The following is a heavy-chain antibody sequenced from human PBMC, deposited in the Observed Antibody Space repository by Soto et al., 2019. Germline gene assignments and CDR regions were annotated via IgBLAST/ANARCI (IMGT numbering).Heavy chain of an antibody. D-gene: IGHD5-18*01. CDR1: GGSFSGYY. Sequence: QVQLQQWGAGLLKPSETLSLTCAVYGGSFSGYYWSWIRQPPGKGLEWIGEINHSGSTNYNPSLRGRVTISVDTSKNQFSLKLSSVTAADTAVYYCARGLPIQLSDYHYYGMDVWGQGTTGTVSS. CDR2: INHSGST. J-gene: IGHJ6*02. V-gene: IGHV4-34*01. CDR3: ARGLPIQLSDYHYYGMDV.